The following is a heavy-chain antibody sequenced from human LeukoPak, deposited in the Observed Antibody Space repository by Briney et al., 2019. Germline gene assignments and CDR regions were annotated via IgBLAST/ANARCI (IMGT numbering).Heavy chain of an antibody. J-gene: IGHJ4*02. D-gene: IGHD3-16*02. CDR1: GGSISSSSYY. CDR2: IYYSGSA. Sequence: PSETLSLTCTVSGGSISSSSYYWGWIRQPPGKELEWIGSIYYSGSAYYNPSLKSRVTISVDTSKNQFSLKLSSVTAADTAVYYCARVFGGVIADYWGQGTLVTVSS. V-gene: IGHV4-39*01. CDR3: ARVFGGVIADY.